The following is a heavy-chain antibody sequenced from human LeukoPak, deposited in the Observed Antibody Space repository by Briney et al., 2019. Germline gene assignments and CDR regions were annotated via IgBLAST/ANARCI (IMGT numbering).Heavy chain of an antibody. V-gene: IGHV3-23*01. CDR1: GFTFISYA. D-gene: IGHD6-19*01. Sequence: GSLRLSCAASGFTFISYAMSWVRQAPGKGLEWVSSISGSGGRTSYADSVQGRFTISRDNSRNTLYLELNSLRAEDAAVYFCAMAVIGSGWTLDYWGQGTLVTVS. CDR3: AMAVIGSGWTLDY. J-gene: IGHJ4*02. CDR2: ISGSGGRT.